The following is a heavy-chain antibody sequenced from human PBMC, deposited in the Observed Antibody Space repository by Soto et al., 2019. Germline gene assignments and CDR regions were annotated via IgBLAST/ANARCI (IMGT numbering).Heavy chain of an antibody. Sequence: PSETLSLTCTVSGGSISSSSYYWGWIRHPPGKGLEWIGSIYYSGSTYYNPSLKSRVTISVDTSKNQFSLKLSSVTAADTAVYYCARHLWEMATMSPGIDYFDYWGQGTLVTVSS. CDR1: GGSISSSSYY. V-gene: IGHV4-39*01. J-gene: IGHJ4*02. CDR3: ARHLWEMATMSPGIDYFDY. CDR2: IYYSGST. D-gene: IGHD1-26*01.